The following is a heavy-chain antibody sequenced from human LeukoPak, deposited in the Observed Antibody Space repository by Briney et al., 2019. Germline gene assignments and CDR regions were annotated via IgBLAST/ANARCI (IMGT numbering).Heavy chain of an antibody. J-gene: IGHJ6*03. CDR1: GFTISSNY. V-gene: IGHV3-53*01. CDR3: ARIVADASGSYQHYYYYYMDV. Sequence: GGSLRLSCAASGFTISSNYMSWVRQARGKGLEWVSVIYSGGTTYYADSVKGRFTISRDNAKNSLNLQMNSLRAEDTAVYYCARIVADASGSYQHYYYYYMDVWGKGTTVTVSS. CDR2: IYSGGTT. D-gene: IGHD3-10*01.